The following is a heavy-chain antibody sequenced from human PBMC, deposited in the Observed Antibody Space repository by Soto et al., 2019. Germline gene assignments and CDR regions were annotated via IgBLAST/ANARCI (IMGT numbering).Heavy chain of an antibody. CDR2: IYYSGST. J-gene: IGHJ3*02. CDR1: GGSISSSSYY. D-gene: IGHD2-15*01. Sequence: PSETLSLTCTVSGGSISSSSYYWGWIRQPPGKGLEWIGSIYYSGSTYYNPSLKSRVTISVDTSKNQFSLKLSSVTAADTAVYYCARLRYGSIGDFDIWGQGTMVTVSS. CDR3: ARLRYGSIGDFDI. V-gene: IGHV4-39*01.